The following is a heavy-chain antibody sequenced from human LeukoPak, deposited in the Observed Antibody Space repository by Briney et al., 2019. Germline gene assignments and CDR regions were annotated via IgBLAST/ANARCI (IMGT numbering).Heavy chain of an antibody. CDR2: ISGSGGST. CDR1: GFTFSSYA. CDR3: AKVGPRDGYREYYFDY. J-gene: IGHJ4*02. Sequence: GGSLRLSCAASGFTFSSYAMSWVRQAPGKGLEWVSAISGSGGSTYYADSVKGRFTISRDNSKNTLYLQMNSLRAEDTAVYYCAKVGPRDGYREYYFDYWGQGTLVTVSS. D-gene: IGHD5-24*01. V-gene: IGHV3-23*01.